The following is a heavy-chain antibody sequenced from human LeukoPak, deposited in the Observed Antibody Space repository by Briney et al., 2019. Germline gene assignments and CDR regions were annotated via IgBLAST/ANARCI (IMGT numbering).Heavy chain of an antibody. CDR3: ARVRDDILTGYYQFDY. CDR1: GYTFPSYG. J-gene: IGHJ4*02. Sequence: ASVKVSCKASGYTFPSYGISWVRQAPGQGLEGMGWISAHNGHTNYAQKFQGRVTMTTDTSTSTAYMELRSLRSDDTAVYFCARVRDDILTGYYQFDYWGQGTRVTVSS. CDR2: ISAHNGHT. V-gene: IGHV1-18*01. D-gene: IGHD3-9*01.